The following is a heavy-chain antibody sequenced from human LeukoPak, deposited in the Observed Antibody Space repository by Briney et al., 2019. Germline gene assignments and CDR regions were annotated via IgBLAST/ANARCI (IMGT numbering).Heavy chain of an antibody. Sequence: GASVKVSCKASGYTFTSYGISWVRQAPGQGLEWMGWISAYNGNTNYAQKLQGRVTMTTDTSTSTAYMELRSLRSDDTAVYYCAREGYCSSTCCYWFDPWGQGTLVTVSS. D-gene: IGHD2-2*01. CDR1: GYTFTSYG. J-gene: IGHJ5*02. V-gene: IGHV1-18*04. CDR3: AREGYCSSTCCYWFDP. CDR2: ISAYNGNT.